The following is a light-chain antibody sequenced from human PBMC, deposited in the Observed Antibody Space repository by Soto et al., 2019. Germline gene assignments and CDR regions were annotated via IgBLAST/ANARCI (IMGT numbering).Light chain of an antibody. CDR3: LQDYTYPWT. CDR1: QYIRHD. J-gene: IGKJ1*01. V-gene: IGKV1-6*01. CDR2: TAS. Sequence: ALPMTQSPSSLSASVGDRVTITCRASQYIRHDLGWYQQKPGKAPKLLIYTASTLESGVPSRFSGSGSGTDFSLTITSLQPEDFATYYCLQDYTYPWTFGQGTKVEIK.